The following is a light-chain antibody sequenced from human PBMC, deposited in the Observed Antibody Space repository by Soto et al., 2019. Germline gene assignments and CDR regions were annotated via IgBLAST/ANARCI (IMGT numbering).Light chain of an antibody. V-gene: IGKV1-5*03. CDR3: QQYNSYSRT. CDR2: KAS. Sequence: DIQMTQSPSTLSASVGDRVTITCRASQSISSWLAWYQQQPGKAPKLLIYKASSVESGAPPRFSGSGSGTEFTLPISSLQPDDFATYYCQQYNSYSRTFGQGTKVEIK. CDR1: QSISSW. J-gene: IGKJ1*01.